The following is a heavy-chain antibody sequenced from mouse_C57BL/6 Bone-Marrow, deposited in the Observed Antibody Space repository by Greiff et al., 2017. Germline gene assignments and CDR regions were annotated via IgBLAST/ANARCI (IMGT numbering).Heavy chain of an antibody. CDR3: ARNWDCLDY. V-gene: IGHV5-6*01. D-gene: IGHD4-1*01. CDR2: ISSGGSYT. Sequence: DVHLVESGGDLVKPGGSLKLSCAASGFTFSSYGMSWVRQTPEKWLEWVATISSGGSYTYYPDSVKGRFTISRDNAKNTLYLQMSSLKSEDTAMYYCARNWDCLDYWGQGTTLTVSS. J-gene: IGHJ2*01. CDR1: GFTFSSYG.